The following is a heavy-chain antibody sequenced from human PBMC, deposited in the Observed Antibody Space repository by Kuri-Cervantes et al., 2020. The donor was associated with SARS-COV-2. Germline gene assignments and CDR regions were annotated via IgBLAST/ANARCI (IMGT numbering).Heavy chain of an antibody. CDR3: AKCSDIAAAGQTDY. CDR2: ISGSGGST. J-gene: IGHJ4*02. Sequence: GESLKISCAASGFTFSSYAMSWVRQAPGKGLEWVSAISGSGGSTYCADSVKGRFTISRDNSKNTLYLQMNSLRAEDTAVYYCAKCSDIAAAGQTDYWGQGTLVTVSS. V-gene: IGHV3-23*01. D-gene: IGHD6-13*01. CDR1: GFTFSSYA.